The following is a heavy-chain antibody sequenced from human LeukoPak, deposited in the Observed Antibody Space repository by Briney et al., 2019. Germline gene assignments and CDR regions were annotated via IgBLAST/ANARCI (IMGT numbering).Heavy chain of an antibody. CDR2: ISSSSSYI. CDR3: ARDGVLYYDILTGYSGYYYYGMDV. D-gene: IGHD3-9*01. CDR1: GFTFSSYS. V-gene: IGHV3-21*01. Sequence: GGSLRLSCAASGFTFSSYSMDWVRQVPGKGLEWVSSISSSSSYIYYADSVKGRFTISRDNAKNSLYLQMNSLRAEDTAVYYCARDGVLYYDILTGYSGYYYYGMDVWGKGTAVTVSS. J-gene: IGHJ6*04.